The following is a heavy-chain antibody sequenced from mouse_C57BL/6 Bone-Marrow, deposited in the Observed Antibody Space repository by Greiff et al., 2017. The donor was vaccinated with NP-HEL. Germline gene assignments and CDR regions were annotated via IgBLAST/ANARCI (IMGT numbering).Heavy chain of an antibody. CDR3: ARSYYYGSSPYWYFDV. J-gene: IGHJ1*03. CDR1: GYTFTDYN. V-gene: IGHV1-18*01. D-gene: IGHD1-1*01. CDR2: INPNNGGT. Sequence: EVQLHQSGPELVKPGASVKIPCKASGYTFTDYNMDWVKQSHGKSLEWIGDINPNNGGTIYNQKFKGKATLTVDKSSSTAYMELRSLTSEDTAVYYCARSYYYGSSPYWYFDVWGTGTTVTVSS.